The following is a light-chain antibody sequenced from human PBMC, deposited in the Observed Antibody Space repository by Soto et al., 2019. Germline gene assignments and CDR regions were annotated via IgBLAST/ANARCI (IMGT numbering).Light chain of an antibody. Sequence: DIPMTQSPYSLSASVGDSVTITCRASQNIRTYLNWYQQKPGRAPKLLIHSASALPSGVPSRFSGSGSGTEFTLTMSGLQPDDFATYYCQQGHSTPYTFGQGTKVEIK. CDR1: QNIRTY. V-gene: IGKV1-39*01. CDR2: SAS. J-gene: IGKJ2*01. CDR3: QQGHSTPYT.